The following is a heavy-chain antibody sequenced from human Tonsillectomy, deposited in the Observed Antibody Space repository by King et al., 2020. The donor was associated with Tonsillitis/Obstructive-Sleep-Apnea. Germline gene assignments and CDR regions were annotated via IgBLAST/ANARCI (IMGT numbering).Heavy chain of an antibody. CDR2: IYYSGST. J-gene: IGHJ3*02. Sequence: VQLQESGPGLVKPSQTLSLTCTVSGGSISSGGYYLSWIRQHPGKGLEWIGYIYYSGSTYYNPSLKSRVTISVDTSKNQFSLKLSSVTAADTAVYYCARDWDILTGRGFDIWGQGTMVTVSS. CDR3: ARDWDILTGRGFDI. V-gene: IGHV4-31*03. D-gene: IGHD3-9*01. CDR1: GGSISSGGYY.